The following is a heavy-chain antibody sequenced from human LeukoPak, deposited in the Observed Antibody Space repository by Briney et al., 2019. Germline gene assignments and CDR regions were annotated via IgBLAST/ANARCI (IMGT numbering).Heavy chain of an antibody. CDR1: GYTFTSYY. CDR3: ARDVGYSGYDEDAFDI. Sequence: ASVKVSRKASGYTFTSYYMHWVRQAPGQGLEWMGIINPSGGSTSYAQKFQGRVTMTRDTSTSTVYMELSSLRSEDTAVYYCARDVGYSGYDEDAFDIWGQGTMVTVSS. D-gene: IGHD5-12*01. CDR2: INPSGGST. J-gene: IGHJ3*02. V-gene: IGHV1-46*01.